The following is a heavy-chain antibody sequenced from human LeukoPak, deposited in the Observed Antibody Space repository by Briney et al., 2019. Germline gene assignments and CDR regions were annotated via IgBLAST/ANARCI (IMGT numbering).Heavy chain of an antibody. CDR3: ARNLDYGDYEGLQDY. CDR2: MNPNSGNT. J-gene: IGHJ4*02. Sequence: GASVKVYCKASGYTFTSYDINWVRQATGQGPEWMGWMNPNSGNTGYAQKFRGRVSITRNTSISTAYMELSSQVSEDTAVYYCARNLDYGDYEGLQDYWGQGTLVTVSS. CDR1: GYTFTSYD. V-gene: IGHV1-8*03. D-gene: IGHD4-17*01.